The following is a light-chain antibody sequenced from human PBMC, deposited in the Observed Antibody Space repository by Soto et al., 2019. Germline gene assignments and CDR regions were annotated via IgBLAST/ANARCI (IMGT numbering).Light chain of an antibody. CDR3: SSYAGSNHLI. CDR2: GVS. Sequence: QSALTQPASVSGSPGQSITISCTGTSSDVGGYNYVSWYQHHPGKAPEVMIYGVSKRPSGVPDRFSGSKSGNTASLTVSGLQAEDEADYYCSSYAGSNHLIFGGGTKVTVL. CDR1: SSDVGGYNY. V-gene: IGLV2-8*01. J-gene: IGLJ2*01.